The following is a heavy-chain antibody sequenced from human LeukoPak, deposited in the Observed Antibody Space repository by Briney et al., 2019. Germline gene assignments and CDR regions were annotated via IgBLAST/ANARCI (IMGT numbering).Heavy chain of an antibody. J-gene: IGHJ4*02. V-gene: IGHV1-69*05. D-gene: IGHD5-18*01. CDR1: GGTFSSYA. Sequence: GASVKVSCKASGGTFSSYAISWVRQAPGQGLEWMGGIIPIFGTANYAQKFQGRVTITTDESTSTAYMELSSLRSEDTAVYYCARSLRGYSLWYFDYWGQGTLVTVSS. CDR3: ARSLRGYSLWYFDY. CDR2: IIPIFGTA.